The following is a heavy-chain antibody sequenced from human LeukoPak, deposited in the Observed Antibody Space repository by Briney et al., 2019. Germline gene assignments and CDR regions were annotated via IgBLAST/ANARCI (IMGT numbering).Heavy chain of an antibody. J-gene: IGHJ5*02. CDR2: IYYSGST. Sequence: SETLSLTCAVYGGSFSGYYWSWIRQPPGKGLEWIGSIYYSGSTYYNPSLKSRVTISVDTSKNQFSLKLSSVTAADTAVYYCARLFRYFDWLKGFDPWGQGTLVTVSS. CDR1: GGSFSGYY. D-gene: IGHD3-9*01. V-gene: IGHV4-34*01. CDR3: ARLFRYFDWLKGFDP.